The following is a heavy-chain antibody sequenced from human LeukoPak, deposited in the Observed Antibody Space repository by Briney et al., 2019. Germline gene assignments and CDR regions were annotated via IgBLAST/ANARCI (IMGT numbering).Heavy chain of an antibody. V-gene: IGHV3-30-3*01. CDR3: ARATYYDSSGSHAPSDI. CDR1: GFTFSSYA. D-gene: IGHD3-22*01. J-gene: IGHJ3*02. CDR2: ISYDGSYK. Sequence: PGGSLRLSCAASGFTFSSYAMPWVRQAPGKGLEWVAVISYDGSYKYHADSMKGRFTISRDNSKNTLFLQMNSLRDEDTAVYYCARATYYDSSGSHAPSDIWGQGTMVTVSS.